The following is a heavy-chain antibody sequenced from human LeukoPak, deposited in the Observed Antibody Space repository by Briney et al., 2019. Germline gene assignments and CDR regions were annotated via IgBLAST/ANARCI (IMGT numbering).Heavy chain of an antibody. J-gene: IGHJ4*02. Sequence: PGRSLRLSCAASGFTFSSYAMHWVRQAPGKGLEWVAVISYDGSNKYYADSVKGRFTISRDNSKNTLYLQMNSLRAEDTAVYYCARERAGTYFDYWGQGTLVTVSS. V-gene: IGHV3-30-3*01. CDR1: GFTFSSYA. CDR2: ISYDGSNK. CDR3: ARERAGTYFDY.